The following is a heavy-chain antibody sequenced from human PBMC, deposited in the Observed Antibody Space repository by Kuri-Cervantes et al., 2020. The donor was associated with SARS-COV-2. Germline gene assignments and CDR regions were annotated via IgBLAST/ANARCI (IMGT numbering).Heavy chain of an antibody. V-gene: IGHV1-18*01. CDR2: ISAHNNNA. D-gene: IGHD1-1*01. CDR1: GYTFTGFG. CDR3: ARDHPDKVGV. Sequence: ASVKVSCKTSGYTFTGFGISWVRQAPGQGLEWMGWISAHNNNAKYAQKLQGRVTMTTDTSTSTAYMELRSLRSDGTAVYYCARDHPDKVGVWGRGTTVTVSS. J-gene: IGHJ6*02.